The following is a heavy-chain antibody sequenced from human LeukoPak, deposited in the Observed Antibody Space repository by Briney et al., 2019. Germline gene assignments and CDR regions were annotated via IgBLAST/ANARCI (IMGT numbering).Heavy chain of an antibody. J-gene: IGHJ4*02. CDR3: ARVREGGYCSSTSCYEPMGFDY. D-gene: IGHD2-2*01. CDR2: INHSGST. Sequence: SETLSLTCAVYGGSFSGYYWSWIRQPPGKGLEWIGEINHSGSTNYNPSLKSRVTISVDTSKNQFSLKLSSVTAADTAVYYCARVREGGYCSSTSCYEPMGFDYWGQGTLVTVSS. CDR1: GGSFSGYY. V-gene: IGHV4-34*01.